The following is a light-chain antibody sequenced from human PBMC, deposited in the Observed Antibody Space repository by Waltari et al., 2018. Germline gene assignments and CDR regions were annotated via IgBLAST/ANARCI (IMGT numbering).Light chain of an antibody. CDR2: STN. V-gene: IGLV7-43*01. J-gene: IGLJ3*02. Sequence: QTGVTQEPSLTVSPGGTVTRTCASSTGAVTSGFYPGWFQQKPGQPPRALIYSTNNQPSWTPARFSGSLLGGKAALTLSGVQAEDEAEYYCLLYYGGAPVFGGGTKLTVL. CDR3: LLYYGGAPV. CDR1: TGAVTSGFY.